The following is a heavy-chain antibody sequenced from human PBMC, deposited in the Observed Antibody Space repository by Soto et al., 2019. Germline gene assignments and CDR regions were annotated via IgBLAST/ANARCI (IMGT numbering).Heavy chain of an antibody. CDR3: AKVSGESYPGSRAFDY. CDR2: ITNTGGDT. D-gene: IGHD3-10*01. V-gene: IGHV3-23*01. CDR1: GFTFSSYA. Sequence: GGSLRLSCAASGFTFSSYAMSCVRQAPGKGLEWFSIITNTGGDTLDADSVKGRFTISRDNSKNTLYLQMNSLRVEDAAIYYCAKVSGESYPGSRAFDYWGQGTMLTVSS. J-gene: IGHJ4*02.